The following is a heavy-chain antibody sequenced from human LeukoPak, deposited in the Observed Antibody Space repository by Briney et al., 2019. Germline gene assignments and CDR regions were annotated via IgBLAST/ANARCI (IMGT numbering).Heavy chain of an antibody. CDR1: GGSFSGYY. V-gene: IGHV4-34*01. CDR3: ARPSGYSYGYFFY. CDR2: INHSGST. D-gene: IGHD5-18*01. Sequence: SETLSLTCAVYGGSFSGYYWSWIRQPPGKGLEWIGEINHSGSTNHNPSLKSRVTISVDTSKNQFSLKLSSVTAADSAVYYCARPSGYSYGYFFYWGQGTLVTVSS. J-gene: IGHJ4*02.